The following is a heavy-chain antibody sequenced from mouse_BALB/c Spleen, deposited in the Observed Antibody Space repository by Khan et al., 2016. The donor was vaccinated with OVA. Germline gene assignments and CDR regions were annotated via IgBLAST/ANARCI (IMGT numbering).Heavy chain of an antibody. V-gene: IGHV1-77*01. CDR3: ALRLSFVYTFSY. CDR1: GYTFTDYY. Sequence: QVQLQQSGAELARPGASVKLSCKAAGYTFTDYYINWVKQRTGQGLEWIGEISPGSGDTYYNEKFKGKATLTADKSSSTGYMQLSSLTAEASAVXYCALRLSFVYTFSYWGHWTLFPVSA. CDR2: ISPGSGDT. D-gene: IGHD2-1*01. J-gene: IGHJ3*01.